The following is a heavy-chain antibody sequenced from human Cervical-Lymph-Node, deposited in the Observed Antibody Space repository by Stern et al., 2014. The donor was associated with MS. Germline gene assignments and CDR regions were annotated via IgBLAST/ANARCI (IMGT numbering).Heavy chain of an antibody. Sequence: QVTLRESGPTLIKPTQTLTLTCTFSGFSLSTSGVSVGWLRQPPGKALEGLAFIYGDGDQASSPSLKSRLTITKDTSKNQVVLTMTNVDPVDTATYHCAHISMFYYYGMDVWGQGITVTVSS. V-gene: IGHV2-5*02. D-gene: IGHD3-10*02. CDR1: GFSLSTSGVS. J-gene: IGHJ6*02. CDR3: AHISMFYYYGMDV. CDR2: IYGDGDQ.